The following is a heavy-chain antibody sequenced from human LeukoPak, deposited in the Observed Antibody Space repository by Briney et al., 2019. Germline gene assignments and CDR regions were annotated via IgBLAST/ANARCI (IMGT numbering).Heavy chain of an antibody. CDR1: GFTFSSYA. Sequence: GGSLRLSCAASGFTFSSYAMHWVRQAPGKGLEWVAVISYDGSNKYYADSVKGRFTISRDNSKNTLYLQMNSLRAEDTAVYYCAREGKVAVAGFDYWGQGTLVTVPS. CDR3: AREGKVAVAGFDY. D-gene: IGHD6-19*01. J-gene: IGHJ4*02. CDR2: ISYDGSNK. V-gene: IGHV3-30*04.